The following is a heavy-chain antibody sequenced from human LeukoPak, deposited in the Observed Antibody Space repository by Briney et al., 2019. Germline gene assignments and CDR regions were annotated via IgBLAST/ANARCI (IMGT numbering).Heavy chain of an antibody. CDR3: ARLSISGSYFGDY. Sequence: SETLSPTCTISGDSISNSNNYWGWIRQPPGKGLEWIGSIYYRGNTYYNPSLKSRVSISVDTSKNQFSLKLTSVTAADTAVYYCARLSISGSYFGDYWGQGALVTVSS. CDR2: IYYRGNT. V-gene: IGHV4-39*01. J-gene: IGHJ4*02. D-gene: IGHD1-26*01. CDR1: GDSISNSNNY.